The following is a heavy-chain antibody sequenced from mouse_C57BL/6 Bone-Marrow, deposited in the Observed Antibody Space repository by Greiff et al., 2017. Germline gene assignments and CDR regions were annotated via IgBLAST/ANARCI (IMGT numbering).Heavy chain of an antibody. Sequence: VQLQESGAELVRPGTSVKVSCKASGYAFTNYLIEWVKQRPGQGLEWIGVINPGSGGTNYNEKFKGKATLTADKSSSTAYMQLSSLTSEASAVYFCARGDGNDRFAYWGQGTLVTVSA. CDR3: ARGDGNDRFAY. CDR1: GYAFTNYL. V-gene: IGHV1-54*01. CDR2: INPGSGGT. D-gene: IGHD2-2*01. J-gene: IGHJ3*01.